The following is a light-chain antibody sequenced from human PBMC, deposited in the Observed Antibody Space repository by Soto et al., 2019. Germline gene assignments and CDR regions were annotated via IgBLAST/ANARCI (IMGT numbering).Light chain of an antibody. V-gene: IGKV3-11*01. Sequence: EIVLTQSPATLSLSPGERATLSCRASQSVSSYLAWYQQKPGQAPRLLIYDASNRATGIPARFSGSGSGTDFFLTISSLEPEDFAVYYCQQRSNCPHLTFGGGTKVEIK. J-gene: IGKJ4*01. CDR2: DAS. CDR3: QQRSNCPHLT. CDR1: QSVSSY.